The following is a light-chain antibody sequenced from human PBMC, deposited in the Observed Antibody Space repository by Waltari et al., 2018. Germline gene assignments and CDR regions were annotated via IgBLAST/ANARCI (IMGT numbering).Light chain of an antibody. CDR3: CSYAGSAISV. J-gene: IGLJ3*02. CDR1: TSDVGKYNL. V-gene: IGLV2-23*02. CDR2: DVN. Sequence: QSALTQTATVSGSSGQSITISCTGTTSDVGKYNLVSWYQQHPGKAPTLIIYDVNKRPSGVSNRFSGSKSGNTASLTISGLQAADEAYYYCCSYAGSAISVFGGGTKVTVL.